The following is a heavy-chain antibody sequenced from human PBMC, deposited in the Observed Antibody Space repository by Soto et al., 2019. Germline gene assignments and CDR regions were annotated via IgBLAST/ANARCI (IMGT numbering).Heavy chain of an antibody. CDR3: AKDAIMVSSSFNYFDF. J-gene: IGHJ4*02. Sequence: GGSLRLSCVVSGFIPSSYAMSWVRQAAGKGLEWVSGISGSGGATSYADSVKGRFTISRDNSKNTLYLQMNSLSAEDTAIYYCAKDAIMVSSSFNYFDFWGQGALVTVSS. D-gene: IGHD6-13*01. CDR2: ISGSGGAT. CDR1: GFIPSSYA. V-gene: IGHV3-23*01.